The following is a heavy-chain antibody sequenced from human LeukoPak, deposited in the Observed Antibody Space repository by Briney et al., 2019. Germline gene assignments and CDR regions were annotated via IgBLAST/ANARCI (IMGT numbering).Heavy chain of an antibody. J-gene: IGHJ4*02. V-gene: IGHV3-23*01. CDR2: ISNSGGST. CDR3: ARTTGGSGSYQYYFDY. CDR1: GFTLRNYG. Sequence: GGSLRLSCAASGFTLRNYGMSWVRQAPGKGLEWVSSISNSGGSTYYADSVKGRFTISRDNSKNTLYLQMNSLRAEDTAVYYCARTTGGSGSYQYYFDYWGQGTLVTVSS. D-gene: IGHD3-10*01.